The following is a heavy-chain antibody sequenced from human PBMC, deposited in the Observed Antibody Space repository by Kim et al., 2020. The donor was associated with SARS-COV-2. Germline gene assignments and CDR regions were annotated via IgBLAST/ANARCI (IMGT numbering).Heavy chain of an antibody. CDR3: ATNLETTLDY. CDR2: ET. Sequence: ETIYAQKFQGRVTMTEDTATDTAYMELSSLRSEDTAVYYCATNLETTLDYWGQGTLVTVSS. J-gene: IGHJ4*02. V-gene: IGHV1-24*01. D-gene: IGHD4-17*01.